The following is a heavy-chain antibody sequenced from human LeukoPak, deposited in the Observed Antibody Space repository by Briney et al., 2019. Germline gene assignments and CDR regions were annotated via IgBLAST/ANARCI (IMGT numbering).Heavy chain of an antibody. D-gene: IGHD1-14*01. J-gene: IGHJ4*02. CDR2: ISGSGGST. Sequence: QTGGSLRLSCAASGFTLSSYAMSWVRQAPGKGLEWVSAISGSGGSTYYADSVKGRFTISRDNSKNTLYLQMNSLRAEDTAVYYCAKEWTLNPRRGGAIFDYWGQGTLVTVSS. V-gene: IGHV3-23*01. CDR1: GFTLSSYA. CDR3: AKEWTLNPRRGGAIFDY.